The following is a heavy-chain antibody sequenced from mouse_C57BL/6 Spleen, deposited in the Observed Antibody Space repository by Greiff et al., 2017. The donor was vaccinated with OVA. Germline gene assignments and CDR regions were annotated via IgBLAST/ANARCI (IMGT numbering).Heavy chain of an antibody. Sequence: QVQLQQPGAELVKPGASVKLSCKASGYTFTSYWMHWVKQRPGRGLEWIGMIDPNSGGTKYNEKFKSKATLTVDKPSSTAYMQLSSLTSEDSAVYYCASWRDSYFDVWGTGTTVTVSA. CDR1: GYTFTSYW. CDR2: IDPNSGGT. J-gene: IGHJ1*03. CDR3: ASWRDSYFDV. V-gene: IGHV1-72*01.